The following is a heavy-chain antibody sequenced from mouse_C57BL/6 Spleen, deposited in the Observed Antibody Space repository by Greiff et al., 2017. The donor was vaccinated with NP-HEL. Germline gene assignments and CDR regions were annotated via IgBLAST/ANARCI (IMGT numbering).Heavy chain of an antibody. CDR2: IHPSDSDT. D-gene: IGHD3-2*02. V-gene: IGHV1-74*01. J-gene: IGHJ3*01. Sequence: QVQLKQPGAELVKPGASVKVSCKASGYTFTSYWMHWVKQRPGQGLEWIGRIHPSDSDTNYNQKFKGKATLTVDKSSSTAYMQLSSLTSEDSAVYYCAIGTAQATIFAYWGQGTLVTVSA. CDR1: GYTFTSYW. CDR3: AIGTAQATIFAY.